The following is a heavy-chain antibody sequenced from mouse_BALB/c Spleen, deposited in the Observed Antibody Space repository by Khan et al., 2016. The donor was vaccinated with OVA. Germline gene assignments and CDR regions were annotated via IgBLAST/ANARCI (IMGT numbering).Heavy chain of an antibody. J-gene: IGHJ3*01. V-gene: IGHV5-6-5*01. Sequence: VQLKESGGGLVKPGGSLKLSCAASGFTFSNYAMSWVRQSPEKRLEWVASISSGDSTYYPDSVKGRFTISRDNARNILYLQMSSLRSEDTAMYYWARDYWFAYWGQGTLVTVSA. CDR2: ISSGDST. CDR1: GFTFSNYA. CDR3: ARDYWFAY.